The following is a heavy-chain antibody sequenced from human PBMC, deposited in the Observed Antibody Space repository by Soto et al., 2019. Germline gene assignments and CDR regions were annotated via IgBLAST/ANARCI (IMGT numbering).Heavy chain of an antibody. D-gene: IGHD6-13*01. V-gene: IGHV4-39*01. CDR2: IYYSGST. CDR1: GGSISSRSYS. Sequence: SETLSLTFTVSGGSISSRSYSWGWIRQPPGKGLEWIGSIYYSGSTYYNPSLKSRVTMSVDTSKNQFSLKLSSVTAADTAVYYCARHVTIAAADCWFDPWGQGTLVTVSS. CDR3: ARHVTIAAADCWFDP. J-gene: IGHJ5*02.